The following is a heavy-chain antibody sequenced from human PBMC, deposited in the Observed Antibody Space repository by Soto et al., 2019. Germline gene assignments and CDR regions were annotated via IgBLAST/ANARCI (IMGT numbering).Heavy chain of an antibody. CDR3: ARCQRFSDWFDP. CDR2: IYRSGNT. D-gene: IGHD3-3*01. Sequence: QVHLQESGPGLVKPSETLSLTCSVSGGTISGYYWTWIRQPAGKGLEWIGRIYRSGNTKYNPSLRRRVTMSLATSNNQFSRSLTSGTAADTAVYYCARCQRFSDWFDPWGQGTLVTVSS. CDR1: GGTISGYY. J-gene: IGHJ5*02. V-gene: IGHV4-4*07.